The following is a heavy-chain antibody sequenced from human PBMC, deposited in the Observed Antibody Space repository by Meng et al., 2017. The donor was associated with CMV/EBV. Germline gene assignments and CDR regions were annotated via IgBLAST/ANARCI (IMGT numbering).Heavy chain of an antibody. CDR1: GFTFSSYD. J-gene: IGHJ4*02. Sequence: ESLKISCAASGFTFSSYDVHWVRQATGQGLEWMGWMNPHSGNTGYAQKFQGRVTMTRDTSINTAYMELSSLKSEDTAVYYCARDTSKLWGWGYWGQGTLVTVSS. V-gene: IGHV1-8*01. CDR2: MNPHSGNT. CDR3: ARDTSKLWGWGY. D-gene: IGHD2-21*01.